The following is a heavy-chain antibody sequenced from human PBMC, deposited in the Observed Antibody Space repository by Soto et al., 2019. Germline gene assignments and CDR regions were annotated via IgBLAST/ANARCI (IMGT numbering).Heavy chain of an antibody. Sequence: ALVKVSCKASGYTFTSYGISWVRQAPGQGLEWMGWISAYNGNTNYAQKLQGRVTMTTDTSTSTAYMELRSLRPDDTAVYYCARVXGITIFGYGDYYYGMDVWGQGTTVTVSS. CDR3: ARVXGITIFGYGDYYYGMDV. CDR1: GYTFTSYG. J-gene: IGHJ6*02. V-gene: IGHV1-18*04. D-gene: IGHD3-3*01. CDR2: ISAYNGNT.